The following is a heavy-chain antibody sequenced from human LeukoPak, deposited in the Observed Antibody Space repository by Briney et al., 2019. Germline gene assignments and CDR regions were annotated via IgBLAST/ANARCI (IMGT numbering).Heavy chain of an antibody. V-gene: IGHV3-53*01. CDR2: IYSGGST. D-gene: IGHD3-3*01. CDR1: GFTFSSYA. CDR3: ARNFWSGYYDAFDI. Sequence: PGRSLRLSCAASGFTFSSYAMHWVRQAPGKGLEWVSVIYSGGSTYYADSVKGRFTISRDNSKNTLYLQMNSLRAEDTAVYYCARNFWSGYYDAFDIWGQGTMVTVSS. J-gene: IGHJ3*02.